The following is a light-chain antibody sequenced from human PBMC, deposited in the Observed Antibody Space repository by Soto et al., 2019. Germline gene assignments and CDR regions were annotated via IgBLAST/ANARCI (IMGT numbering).Light chain of an antibody. V-gene: IGKV1-5*03. Sequence: DIQMTQSPSTLSASVGDRVIITCRASQSVSGWLAWYRQKPVKAPELLIYSASTLETGVPSRFSGSGSGTDFTLTVSSLQREDFATYYCQQYERYPLTFGGGTKVEIK. CDR3: QQYERYPLT. CDR2: SAS. J-gene: IGKJ4*01. CDR1: QSVSGW.